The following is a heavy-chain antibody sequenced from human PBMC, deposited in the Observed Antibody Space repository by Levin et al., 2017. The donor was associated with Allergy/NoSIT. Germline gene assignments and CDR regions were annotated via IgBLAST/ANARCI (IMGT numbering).Heavy chain of an antibody. Sequence: GGSLRLSCAASGFTFSGYAMSWVRQAPGKGLEWVSAISGSGSITYYADSVKGRFTISRDNSKNTLYLQMNSLRAEDTAVYYCARDGDGPVGDEYFQNWGQGTLVTVSS. CDR1: GFTFSGYA. V-gene: IGHV3-23*01. CDR3: ARDGDGPVGDEYFQN. CDR2: ISGSGSIT. D-gene: IGHD7-27*01. J-gene: IGHJ1*01.